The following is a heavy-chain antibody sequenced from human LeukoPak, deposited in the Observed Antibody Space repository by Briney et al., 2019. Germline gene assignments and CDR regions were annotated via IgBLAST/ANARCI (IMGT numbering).Heavy chain of an antibody. J-gene: IGHJ4*02. V-gene: IGHV3-11*06. CDR2: ISSSSSYI. D-gene: IGHD2-21*02. Sequence: PGGSLRLSCAASGFTFSDYYMSWLRQAPGKGLEWVSSISSSSSYIYYADSVKGRFTISRDNAKNSLYLQMNSLRAEDTAVYYCARDATAIDAFDYWGQGTLVTVSS. CDR3: ARDATAIDAFDY. CDR1: GFTFSDYY.